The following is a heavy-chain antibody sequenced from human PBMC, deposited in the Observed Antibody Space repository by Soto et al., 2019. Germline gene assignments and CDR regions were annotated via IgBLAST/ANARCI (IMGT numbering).Heavy chain of an antibody. CDR1: GGTFSSYA. V-gene: IGHV1-69*01. J-gene: IGHJ6*02. CDR2: IIPIFGTA. CDR3: ASSTASGYSYGPYYYYYYGMDV. Sequence: QVQLVQSGAEVEKPGSSVKVSCKASGGTFSSYAISWVRQAPGQGLEWMGGIIPIFGTANYAQKFQGRVTITADESTSTAYMEPSSLRSEDTAVYYCASSTASGYSYGPYYYYYYGMDVWGQGTTVTVSS. D-gene: IGHD5-18*01.